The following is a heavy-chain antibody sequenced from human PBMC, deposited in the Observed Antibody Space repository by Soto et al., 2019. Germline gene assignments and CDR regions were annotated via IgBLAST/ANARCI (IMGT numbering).Heavy chain of an antibody. CDR3: AREVAAAGTYVDY. D-gene: IGHD6-13*01. CDR1: GFTFSSYA. J-gene: IGHJ4*02. V-gene: IGHV3-64*01. CDR2: ISSNGGST. Sequence: GGSLGLSCAASGFTFSSYAMHWVRQAPGKGLEYVSAISSNGGSTYYANSVKGRFTISRDNSKNTLYLQMGSLRAEDMAVYYCAREVAAAGTYVDYWGQGTLVTVSS.